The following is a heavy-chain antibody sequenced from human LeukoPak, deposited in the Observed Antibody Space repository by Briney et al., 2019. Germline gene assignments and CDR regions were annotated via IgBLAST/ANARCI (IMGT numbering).Heavy chain of an antibody. CDR2: ISSSSSYI. Sequence: GGSLRLSCAASGFTFSSYSMNWVRQAPGKGLEWVSSISSSSSYIYYADSVKGRFTISRDNAENSLYLQMNSLRAEDTAVYYCARDGYSGSYYGDYWGQGTLVTVSS. V-gene: IGHV3-21*01. CDR1: GFTFSSYS. CDR3: ARDGYSGSYYGDY. D-gene: IGHD1-26*01. J-gene: IGHJ4*02.